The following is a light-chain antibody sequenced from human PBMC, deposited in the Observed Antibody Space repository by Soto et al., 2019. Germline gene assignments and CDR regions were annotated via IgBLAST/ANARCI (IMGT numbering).Light chain of an antibody. CDR2: DAS. CDR3: QQYNSLGG. Sequence: DIQMTQSPSTLSASVGDRVTITCRASQSISSWLAWYQQKPGKAPKLLIYDASSLESGVPSRFSGSGSGTEFTLTISSLQPDDFATYYCQQYNSLGGFGQGTKVEIK. J-gene: IGKJ1*01. CDR1: QSISSW. V-gene: IGKV1-5*01.